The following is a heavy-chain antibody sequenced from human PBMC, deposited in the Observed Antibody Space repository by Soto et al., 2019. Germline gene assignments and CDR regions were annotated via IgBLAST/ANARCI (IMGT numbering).Heavy chain of an antibody. CDR2: INSDGNT. Sequence: STETLSLTCTVSGGSLFGDYCTWIRQPAGGGLEWIGRINSDGNTNYSPSLKSRVTMSVDPSRKHFSLNLTSVTAADTASYFFAIARRLEKWFHSWGPGIQVTVSS. D-gene: IGHD5-12*01. J-gene: IGHJ5*01. CDR1: GGSLFGDY. CDR3: AIARRLEKWFHS. V-gene: IGHV4-4*07.